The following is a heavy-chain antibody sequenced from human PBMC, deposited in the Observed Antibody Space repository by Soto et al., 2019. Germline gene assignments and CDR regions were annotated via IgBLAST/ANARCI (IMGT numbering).Heavy chain of an antibody. CDR3: ARDVFSGSYYGS. D-gene: IGHD1-26*01. Sequence: QVQLVQSGAEVKKPGSSVKVSCKASGGTLSNYVFSWVRQAPGQGLEWMGGIIPLFHTANYAQKLQGRVTITADESTSTVYRELRGWRSEGTAVYYCARDVFSGSYYGSWGQGTLVTVSS. J-gene: IGHJ5*02. V-gene: IGHV1-69*01. CDR1: GGTLSNYV. CDR2: IIPLFHTA.